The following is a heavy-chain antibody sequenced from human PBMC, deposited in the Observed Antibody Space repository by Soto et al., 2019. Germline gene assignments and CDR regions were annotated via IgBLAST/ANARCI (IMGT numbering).Heavy chain of an antibody. J-gene: IGHJ4*02. CDR2: ISGSGGST. Sequence: PGGSLRLSCAASGFTFSNYAMSWVRQAPGKGLEWLSAISGSGGSTYYADSVKGRFTISRDNSKNTLYLQMNSLRAEDTAVYYCAKESQKITIFGVVGYWGQGTLVTVSS. CDR3: AKESQKITIFGVVGY. D-gene: IGHD3-3*01. CDR1: GFTFSNYA. V-gene: IGHV3-23*01.